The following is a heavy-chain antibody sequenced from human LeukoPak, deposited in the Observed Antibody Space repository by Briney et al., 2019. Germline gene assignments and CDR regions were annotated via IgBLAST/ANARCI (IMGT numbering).Heavy chain of an antibody. D-gene: IGHD6-13*01. V-gene: IGHV4-59*01. CDR3: ARAGIAAAGTVGWFDP. CDR1: GGSISSYY. Sequence: SETLSLTCTVSGGSISSYYWSWIRQPPGKGLEWIGYIYYSGSTNYNPSLKSRVTISVDTSKNQFSLKLSSVTAADTAVYYCARAGIAAAGTVGWFDPWGQGTLVTASS. J-gene: IGHJ5*02. CDR2: IYYSGST.